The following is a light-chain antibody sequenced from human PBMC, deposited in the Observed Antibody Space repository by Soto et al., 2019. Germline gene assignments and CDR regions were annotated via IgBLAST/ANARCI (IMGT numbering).Light chain of an antibody. V-gene: IGKV3-20*01. Sequence: EIVLTQSPGTLSLSPGERATLSCRASQSVSSSYLAWYQQNRGQAPRLLIYGASSRATGIPDRVSGSGFGTDFTLTISRLEPEDFAVYYCQQYGSSRWTFGQGTKVEIK. CDR1: QSVSSSY. CDR3: QQYGSSRWT. CDR2: GAS. J-gene: IGKJ1*01.